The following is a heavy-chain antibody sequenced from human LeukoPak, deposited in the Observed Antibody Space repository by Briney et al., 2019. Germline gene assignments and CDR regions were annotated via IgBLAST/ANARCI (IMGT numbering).Heavy chain of an antibody. V-gene: IGHV1-2*02. CDR1: GYTFTSYD. CDR3: ARDLTIVGGVTDPRIRGH. J-gene: IGHJ4*02. Sequence: VASVKVSCKASGYTFTSYDINWVRQAPGQGLEGMGWINCNSGGTKYPQKFQGRVSMTRDTSINTAYLELSSLRSDDTAVYYCARDLTIVGGVTDPRIRGHWGQGTLVTVSS. CDR2: INCNSGGT. D-gene: IGHD3-3*01.